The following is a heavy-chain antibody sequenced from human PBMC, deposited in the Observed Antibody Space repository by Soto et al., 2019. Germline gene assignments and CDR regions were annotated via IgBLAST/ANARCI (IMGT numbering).Heavy chain of an antibody. CDR2: IYYSGTT. D-gene: IGHD1-26*01. CDR3: ARDHKWDGMDV. CDR1: GGSFSSDSFI. J-gene: IGHJ6*02. V-gene: IGHV4-31*03. Sequence: SETLSLTCSVSGGSFSSDSFIWSWVRQFPGKGLEWIGYIYYSGTTYYNPSPRSRVIMSVDTSKNQFSLKLSSVTAADTAVYYCARDHKWDGMDVWGQGTTVTVSS.